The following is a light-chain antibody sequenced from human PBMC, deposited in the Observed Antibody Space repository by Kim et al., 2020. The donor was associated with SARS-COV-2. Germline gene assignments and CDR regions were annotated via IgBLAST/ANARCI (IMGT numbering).Light chain of an antibody. CDR1: QCISSY. CDR3: QQINSPLT. Sequence: SASVRASVTIPYRSSQCISSYLAWYQQKPGKAPKLLIYDASTLQSGVPSRFIGSGSGTDFSLPISSLQPEDFATYYCQQINSPLTFRPGAKVDIK. V-gene: IGKV1-9*01. J-gene: IGKJ3*01. CDR2: DAS.